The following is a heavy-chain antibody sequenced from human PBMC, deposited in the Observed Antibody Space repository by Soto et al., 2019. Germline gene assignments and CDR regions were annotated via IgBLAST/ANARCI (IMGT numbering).Heavy chain of an antibody. CDR1: GFTFSSYA. D-gene: IGHD6-13*01. CDR2: ISGSGVST. CDR3: AKEHHYSSSWSEFDY. V-gene: IGHV3-23*01. Sequence: PGGSLRLSCAASGFTFSSYAMSWVRQAPGKGLEWVSAISGSGVSTYCADSVKGRFTISRDNSKNTLYLQMNSLRAEDTAVYYCAKEHHYSSSWSEFDYWGQGTLVTVSS. J-gene: IGHJ4*02.